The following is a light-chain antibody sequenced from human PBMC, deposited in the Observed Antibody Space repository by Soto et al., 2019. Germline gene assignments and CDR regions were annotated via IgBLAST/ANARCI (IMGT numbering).Light chain of an antibody. CDR2: RAS. CDR1: QSISSW. V-gene: IGKV1-5*03. CDR3: QQYNSYPS. Sequence: DIQMTQSPSTLSASVGDRVTITCGASQSISSWLAWYQQKPGKAPKLLIYRASSLEGGVPSRFSGSGSGTEFTLTISSLQPDDFATYYCQQYNSYPSFGGGTKVEIK. J-gene: IGKJ4*01.